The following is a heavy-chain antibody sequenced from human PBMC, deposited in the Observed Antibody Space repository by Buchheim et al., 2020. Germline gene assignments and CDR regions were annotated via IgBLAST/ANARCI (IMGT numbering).Heavy chain of an antibody. J-gene: IGHJ6*02. CDR1: GFTFSTYA. CDR3: AKSDGSGSYHYYYGMDV. V-gene: IGHV3-23*01. D-gene: IGHD3-10*01. Sequence: EVQLLESGGGLVQPGGSLRLSCGASGFTFSTYAMSWVRQAPGKGLEWVSAITDSGRGTYYADSVKGRFTISRDNSKNTLYLQMNSLRAEDTAVYYCAKSDGSGSYHYYYGMDVWGQGTT. CDR2: ITDSGRGT.